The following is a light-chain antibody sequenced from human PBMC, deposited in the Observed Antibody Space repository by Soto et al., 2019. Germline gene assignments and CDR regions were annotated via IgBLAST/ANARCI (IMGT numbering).Light chain of an antibody. CDR3: QQYGSSPRT. J-gene: IGKJ5*01. CDR1: QSVSSSF. Sequence: TQSPGTLSLSPGERATLSCRASQSVSSSFLAWYQQKVGQAPRLLIYGASSRATGIPDRFSGSGSGTDFTLTISRLEPEDFAVYYCQQYGSSPRTFGQGTRLEIK. V-gene: IGKV3-20*01. CDR2: GAS.